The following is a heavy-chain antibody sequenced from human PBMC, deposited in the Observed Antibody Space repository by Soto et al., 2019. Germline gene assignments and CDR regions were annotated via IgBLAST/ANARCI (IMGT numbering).Heavy chain of an antibody. CDR3: ALLSSSHTNPFDP. J-gene: IGHJ5*02. V-gene: IGHV1-69*13. CDR2: IIPIFGTA. Sequence: VKVSCKASGGTFSSYAISWVRQAPGQGLEWMGGIIPIFGTANYAQKFQGRVTITADESTSTAYMELSSLRSEDTGVYYCALLSSSHTNPFDPWGQGTLVTVSS. CDR1: GGTFSSYA. D-gene: IGHD6-6*01.